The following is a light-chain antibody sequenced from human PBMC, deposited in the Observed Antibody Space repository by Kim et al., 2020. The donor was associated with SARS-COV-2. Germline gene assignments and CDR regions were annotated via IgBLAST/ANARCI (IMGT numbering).Light chain of an antibody. Sequence: SVSPGERATLSFCASQSVSSPLAWYQQTPCQAPTLLIYGASTRYTGIPARFSGSGSGTEYTLTISCLPAEDLAVSYCQQQNNWPLTFGQRTKLEI. CDR1: QSVSSP. CDR3: QQQNNWPLT. V-gene: IGKV3-15*01. J-gene: IGKJ2*01. CDR2: GAS.